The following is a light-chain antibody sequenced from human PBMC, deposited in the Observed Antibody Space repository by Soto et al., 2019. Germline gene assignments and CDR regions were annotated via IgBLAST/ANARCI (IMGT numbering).Light chain of an antibody. CDR3: TSYTTSSIVA. CDR1: SRDVGGYNY. V-gene: IGLV2-14*01. J-gene: IGLJ2*01. CDR2: EVS. Sequence: QSVLTQPASVSGSPGQSISISCTGTSRDVGGYNYVSWFQQHPGKAPRLMIYEVSNRPSGVSNRFSGFKSGNTASLTISGLQAEDEADYYCTSYTTSSIVAFGGGTKVTVL.